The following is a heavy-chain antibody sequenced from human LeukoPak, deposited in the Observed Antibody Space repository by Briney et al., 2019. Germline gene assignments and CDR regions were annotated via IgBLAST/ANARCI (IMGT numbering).Heavy chain of an antibody. CDR1: GFTFSSYA. V-gene: IGHV3-23*01. Sequence: GGSLRLSCAASGFTFSSYAMRWVRQAPGKGLEWVSTISGNGGSTYYADSVKGRFTISRDNSKNTLYLQMNSLRAEDTAVYYCASGLIAAAGFDYWGQGTLVTVSS. CDR2: ISGNGGST. J-gene: IGHJ4*02. D-gene: IGHD6-13*01. CDR3: ASGLIAAAGFDY.